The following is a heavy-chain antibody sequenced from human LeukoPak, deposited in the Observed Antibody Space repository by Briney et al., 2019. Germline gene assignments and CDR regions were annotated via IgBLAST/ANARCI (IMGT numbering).Heavy chain of an antibody. CDR3: ALTAYGSGNYYMDV. J-gene: IGHJ6*03. CDR2: IYSGGNT. CDR1: GFTFSSYE. D-gene: IGHD3-10*01. V-gene: IGHV3-66*01. Sequence: GGSLRLSCAASGFTFSSYEMNWVRQAPGKGLEWVSVIYSGGNTYYAESVKGRFTISRDNSKNTLYLQMNSLRAEDTAVYYCALTAYGSGNYYMDVWGRGTTVTISS.